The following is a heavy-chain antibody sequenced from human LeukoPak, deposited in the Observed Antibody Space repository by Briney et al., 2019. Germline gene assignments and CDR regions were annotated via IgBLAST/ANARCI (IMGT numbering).Heavy chain of an antibody. CDR2: ISSSIRTI. J-gene: IGHJ6*04. Sequence: GGSLRLSCAASGFTFSSYSMNWVRQAPRKGLEWVSYISSSIRTIYYADSVKGRFTISRDNAKNSLYLQMNSLRAEDTAVYYCAELGITMIGGVWGKGTTVTISS. CDR3: AELGITMIGGV. CDR1: GFTFSSYS. V-gene: IGHV3-48*04. D-gene: IGHD3-10*02.